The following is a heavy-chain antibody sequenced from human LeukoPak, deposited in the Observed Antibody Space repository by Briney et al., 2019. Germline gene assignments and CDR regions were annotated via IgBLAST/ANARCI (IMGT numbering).Heavy chain of an antibody. J-gene: IGHJ6*03. D-gene: IGHD6-19*01. V-gene: IGHV1-18*01. CDR1: GYTFTSYG. Sequence: EASVKVSCKASGYTFTSYGISWVRQAPGQGLEWMGWISAYNGNTNYAQKLQGRVTMTTDTSTSTAYMELRSLRSDDTAVYYCARVPGYSSGWYQVKYYYYMDVWGKGTTVTISS. CDR3: ARVPGYSSGWYQVKYYYYMDV. CDR2: ISAYNGNT.